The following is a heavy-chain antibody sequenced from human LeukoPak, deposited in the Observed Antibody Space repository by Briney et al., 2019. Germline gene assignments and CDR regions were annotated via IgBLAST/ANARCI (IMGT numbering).Heavy chain of an antibody. D-gene: IGHD6-19*01. Sequence: ASVTVSCKASGYTFTSYAMHWVRQAPGQRLEWMGWINAGNGNTKYSQKFQGRVTITRDTSASTAYMELSSLRSEDTAVYYRARGRIAVAGKKGYYYYGMDVWGQGTTVTISS. CDR2: INAGNGNT. V-gene: IGHV1-3*01. CDR3: ARGRIAVAGKKGYYYYGMDV. CDR1: GYTFTSYA. J-gene: IGHJ6*02.